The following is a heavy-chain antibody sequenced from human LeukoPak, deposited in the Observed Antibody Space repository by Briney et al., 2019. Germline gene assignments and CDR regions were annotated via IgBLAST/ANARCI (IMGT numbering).Heavy chain of an antibody. CDR3: ARDRGNYFDY. CDR2: ISYSGTT. V-gene: IGHV4-59*01. D-gene: IGHD6-13*01. Sequence: SETLSLTRTVSGGSISSYYWSWIRQPPGKGLEWIGYISYSGTTNYNPSLKSRVTISVAPSKNQFSLKLRSVTAPDTAVYYCARDRGNYFDYWGQGTLVTVSS. CDR1: GGSISSYY. J-gene: IGHJ4*02.